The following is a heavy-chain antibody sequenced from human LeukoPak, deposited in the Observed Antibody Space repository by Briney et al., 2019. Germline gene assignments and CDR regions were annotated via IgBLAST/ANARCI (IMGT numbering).Heavy chain of an antibody. CDR1: GYTFTNYA. CDR3: ATDVGEGFCSGGSCSDY. J-gene: IGHJ4*02. V-gene: IGHV1-18*01. CDR2: ISAYNGNT. D-gene: IGHD2-15*01. Sequence: GASVKVSCKASGYTFTNYAFSWVRQAPGQGLEWMGRISAYNGNTNYAQKLQGRVTMTTDTSTSTVYMELRSLRSDDTAVYYCATDVGEGFCSGGSCSDYWGQGTLVTVSS.